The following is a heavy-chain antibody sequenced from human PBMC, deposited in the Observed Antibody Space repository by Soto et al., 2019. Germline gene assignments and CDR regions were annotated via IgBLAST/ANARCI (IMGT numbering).Heavy chain of an antibody. CDR2: INHSGST. Sequence: QVQLQQWGAGLLKPSETLSLTCAVYGGSFSGYYWSWIRQPPGKGLEWIGEINHSGSTNYNPSLKSRATKSVDTSKNQFSLKLSSVTAADTAVYYCARGSLRYFDWFISNWFDPWGQGTLVTVSS. J-gene: IGHJ5*02. CDR1: GGSFSGYY. D-gene: IGHD3-9*01. V-gene: IGHV4-34*01. CDR3: ARGSLRYFDWFISNWFDP.